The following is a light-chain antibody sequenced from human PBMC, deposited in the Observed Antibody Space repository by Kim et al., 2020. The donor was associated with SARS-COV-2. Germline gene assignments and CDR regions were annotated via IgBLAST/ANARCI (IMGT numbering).Light chain of an antibody. V-gene: IGLV2-23*02. CDR2: GAT. CDR3: CSYTGAATFVV. Sequence: QSITISCAGTSSDIEAYNLVSWYQQQPGKAPKLIISGATKRPSGVSSRFSGSRSGNTASLTISGLQADDEADYYCCSYTGAATFVVFGGGTKLTVL. CDR1: SSDIEAYNL. J-gene: IGLJ2*01.